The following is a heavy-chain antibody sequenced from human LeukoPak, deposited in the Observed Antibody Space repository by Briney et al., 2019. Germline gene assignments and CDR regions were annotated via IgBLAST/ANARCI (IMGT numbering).Heavy chain of an antibody. CDR2: IYYSGST. V-gene: IGHV4-59*08. CDR3: AISRVGRYYFDY. CDR1: GGSISSYY. Sequence: SETLSLTCTVSGGSISSYYWSWIRQPPGKGLDWIGHIYYSGSTSYNPSLKSRVTISLDTSKNQFSLKLSSVTAADTAVYYCAISRVGRYYFDYWGQGTLVTVSS. J-gene: IGHJ4*02. D-gene: IGHD1-26*01.